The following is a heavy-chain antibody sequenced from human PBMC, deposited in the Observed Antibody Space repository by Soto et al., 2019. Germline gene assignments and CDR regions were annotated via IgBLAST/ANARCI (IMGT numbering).Heavy chain of an antibody. CDR3: ASLVVRYYDSKPSS. Sequence: QLQLQESGPGLVKPSETLSLTCTVSGGSISSSSYYWGWIRQPPGKGLEWIGSIYYSGSTYYNPSLKSRVTISVATSKNQFSLKLSSVTAADTAVYYCASLVVRYYDSKPSSWGQGTLVTVSS. CDR2: IYYSGST. D-gene: IGHD3-22*01. J-gene: IGHJ5*02. V-gene: IGHV4-39*01. CDR1: GGSISSSSYY.